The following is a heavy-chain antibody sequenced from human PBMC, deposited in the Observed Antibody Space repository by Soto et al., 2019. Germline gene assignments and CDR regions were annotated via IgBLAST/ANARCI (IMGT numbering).Heavy chain of an antibody. CDR1: GGTFPNST. J-gene: IGHJ4*02. Sequence: QVQLVQSGAEMKRPGSSVKVSCEASGGTFPNSTFNWVRQAPGQGLAWMGRIIPVLNIANYAQNFHGRITITADKSTITAYLELTSLRSDDTAIYFCARAPTASSPFVYWGQGSLVTVSS. CDR3: ARAPTASSPFVY. D-gene: IGHD1-26*01. CDR2: IIPVLNIA. V-gene: IGHV1-69*02.